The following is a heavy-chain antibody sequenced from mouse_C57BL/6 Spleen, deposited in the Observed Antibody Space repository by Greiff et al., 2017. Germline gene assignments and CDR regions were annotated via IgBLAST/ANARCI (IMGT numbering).Heavy chain of an antibody. Sequence: EVQLQQSGAELVRPGASVKLSCTASGFNIKDDYMHCVKQRPEQGLEWIGLIDPENGDTEYASKFQGKATITADTSSNTAYLQLSSLTSEDTAVYYCTTLYDYDAYYAMDYGGQGTSVTVSS. CDR3: TTLYDYDAYYAMDY. D-gene: IGHD2-4*01. CDR1: GFNIKDDY. CDR2: IDPENGDT. V-gene: IGHV14-4*01. J-gene: IGHJ4*01.